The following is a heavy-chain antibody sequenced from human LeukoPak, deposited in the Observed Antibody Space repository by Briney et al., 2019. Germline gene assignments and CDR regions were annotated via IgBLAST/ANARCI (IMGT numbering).Heavy chain of an antibody. Sequence: ASVKVSCKASGYTFTSYDINWVRQATGQGLEWMGWMNPNSGNTGYAQKFQGRVTFTRNTSISTAYMGLSSLRSEDTAVYYCARRAVAYYYYYYMDVWGKGTTVTVSS. V-gene: IGHV1-8*03. D-gene: IGHD6-19*01. CDR2: MNPNSGNT. CDR3: ARRAVAYYYYYYMDV. J-gene: IGHJ6*03. CDR1: GYTFTSYD.